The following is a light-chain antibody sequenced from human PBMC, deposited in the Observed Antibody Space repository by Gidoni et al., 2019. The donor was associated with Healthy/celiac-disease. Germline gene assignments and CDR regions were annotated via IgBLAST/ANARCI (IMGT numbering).Light chain of an antibody. J-gene: IGKJ1*01. Sequence: VVMTQSRLSLPVSLGQLASISCRSSQSLVYSDGNTYLNWFQQSTGQSPRRLIYKVSSWDSRVPARFGGSGCGTYFTLKISRVAAEDVGFYYRMQGTHWPPRTFGQGTKVEIK. CDR3: MQGTHWPPRT. CDR2: KVS. V-gene: IGKV2D-30*01. CDR1: QSLVYSDGNTY.